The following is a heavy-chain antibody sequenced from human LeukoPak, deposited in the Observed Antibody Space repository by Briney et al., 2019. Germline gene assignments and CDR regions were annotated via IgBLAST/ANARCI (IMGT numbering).Heavy chain of an antibody. CDR1: GGSISSYY. Sequence: KPSETLSLTCTVSGGSISSYYWSWIRQPPGKGLEWIGYIYYSGSTNYNPSLKSRVTISVDTSKNQFSLKLSSVTAADTAVYYCARGDNGGTSIDYWGQGTLVTVSS. CDR2: IYYSGST. CDR3: ARGDNGGTSIDY. J-gene: IGHJ4*02. V-gene: IGHV4-59*01. D-gene: IGHD4-23*01.